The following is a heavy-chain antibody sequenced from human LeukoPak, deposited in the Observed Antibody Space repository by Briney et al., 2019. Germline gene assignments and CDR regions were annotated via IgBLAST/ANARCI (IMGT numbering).Heavy chain of an antibody. Sequence: PSETLSLTCTVSGGSISDYYWNWIRQPPGKGLEWIGYIYYSGSTKYNPSLKSRVTISVDTSKNQFSLKLSSVTAADTAVYYCVRDSGSGSYSAYWGQGTLVTVSS. CDR3: VRDSGSGSYSAY. CDR2: IYYSGST. V-gene: IGHV4-59*01. CDR1: GGSISDYY. D-gene: IGHD3-10*01. J-gene: IGHJ4*02.